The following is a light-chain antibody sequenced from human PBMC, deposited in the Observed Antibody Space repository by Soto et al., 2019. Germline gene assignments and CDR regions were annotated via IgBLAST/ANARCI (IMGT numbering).Light chain of an antibody. CDR1: QSVTTF. V-gene: IGKV3-11*01. Sequence: ELGLTQSPVTLSLSPGERATLACRASQSVTTFLAWYQQKPGQAPRLLIYDASKRATGIPARFSGSGSGTDFTLTISSLEPEDFAVYYCQQRTNWPLTFGGGTKVEIK. CDR3: QQRTNWPLT. CDR2: DAS. J-gene: IGKJ4*01.